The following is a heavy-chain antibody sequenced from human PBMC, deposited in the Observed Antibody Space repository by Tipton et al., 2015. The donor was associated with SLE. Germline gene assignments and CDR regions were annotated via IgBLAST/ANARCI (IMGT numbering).Heavy chain of an antibody. Sequence: TLSLTCTLSGGSVGSGTYYWTWIRQPAGKGLEWIGRIYTSGTTHYNPSLKSRVTISMDTSKNHFSLQLISVTAADTAVYFCARDRTATPGPIAGACFDSWGQGALVTVSS. J-gene: IGHJ4*02. CDR3: ARDRTATPGPIAGACFDS. CDR2: IYTSGTT. V-gene: IGHV4-61*02. D-gene: IGHD1-14*01. CDR1: GGSVGSGTYY.